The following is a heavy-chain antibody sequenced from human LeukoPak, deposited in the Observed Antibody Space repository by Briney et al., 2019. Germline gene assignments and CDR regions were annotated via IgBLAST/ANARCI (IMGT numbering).Heavy chain of an antibody. CDR3: ARDKIPYYDFWSGYSPKEGAFDI. D-gene: IGHD3-3*01. CDR2: TNPSGGST. CDR1: GYTFASYY. V-gene: IGHV1-46*01. J-gene: IGHJ3*02. Sequence: AAVKVSCKASGYTFASYYMHWVRQAPGQGLEWMGITNPSGGSTSYAQKFQGRVTMTRDTSTSTVYMELSSLRSEDTAVYYCARDKIPYYDFWSGYSPKEGAFDIWGQGTMVTVSS.